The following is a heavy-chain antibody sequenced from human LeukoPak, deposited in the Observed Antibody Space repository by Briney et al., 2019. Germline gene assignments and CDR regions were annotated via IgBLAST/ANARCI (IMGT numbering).Heavy chain of an antibody. D-gene: IGHD2-2*01. CDR3: ARGYAQLDY. J-gene: IGHJ4*02. Sequence: PSETLSLTCTVSGGPISSYYWSWIRQPPGKGLEWIGNIYYSGSANYNPSLKSRVTMSADTSKNQFSLKLSSVTAADTAVYYCARGYAQLDYWGQGTLVPSPQ. CDR2: IYYSGSA. CDR1: GGPISSYY. V-gene: IGHV4-59*08.